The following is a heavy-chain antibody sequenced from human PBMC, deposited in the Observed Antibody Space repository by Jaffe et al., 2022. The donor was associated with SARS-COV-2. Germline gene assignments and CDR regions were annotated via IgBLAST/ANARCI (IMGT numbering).Heavy chain of an antibody. J-gene: IGHJ5*02. CDR2: IYTSGST. Sequence: QVQLQESGPGLVKPSQTLSLTCTVSGGSISSGSYYWSWIRQPAGKGLEWIGRIYTSGSTNYNPSLKSRVTISVDTSKNQFSLKLSSVTAADTAVYYCARDITNYPNWFDPWGQGTLVTVSS. D-gene: IGHD3-10*01. V-gene: IGHV4-61*02. CDR3: ARDITNYPNWFDP. CDR1: GGSISSGSYY.